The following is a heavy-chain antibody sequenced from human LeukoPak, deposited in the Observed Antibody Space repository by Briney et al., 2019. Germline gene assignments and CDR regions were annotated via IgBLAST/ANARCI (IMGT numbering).Heavy chain of an antibody. CDR3: ARKGQISYGLS. CDR1: GGSISSGSYY. V-gene: IGHV4-39*07. J-gene: IGHJ5*02. D-gene: IGHD5-18*01. CDR2: IYYSGST. Sequence: PSQTLSLTCTVSGGSISSGSYYWGWIRQPPGKGLEWIGSIYYSGSTYYNPSLKSRVTISVDTSKNQFSLKLSSVTAADTAVYYCARKGQISYGLSWGQGTLVTVSS.